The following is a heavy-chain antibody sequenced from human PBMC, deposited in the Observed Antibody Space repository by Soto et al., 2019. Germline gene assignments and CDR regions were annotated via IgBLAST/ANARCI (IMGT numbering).Heavy chain of an antibody. D-gene: IGHD2-21*02. CDR1: GFTFNYYW. Sequence: EVQLVESEGGLVQRGGSLRLSCAASGFTFNYYWMHWVRQAPGQGLVWVAHIQNDGSRTTYADSVKGRFTISRDNAKKTMYLQMNSLRAEDTAVYYCARGDLGGFDLWGQGTTVTVSS. CDR3: ARGDLGGFDL. CDR2: IQNDGSRT. V-gene: IGHV3-74*01. J-gene: IGHJ3*01.